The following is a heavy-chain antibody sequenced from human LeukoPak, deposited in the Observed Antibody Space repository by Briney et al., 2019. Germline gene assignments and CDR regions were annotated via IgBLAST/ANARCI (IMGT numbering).Heavy chain of an antibody. J-gene: IGHJ4*02. D-gene: IGHD1-20*01. CDR3: ARVYNWNGDYYFDY. V-gene: IGHV4-59*01. CDR1: GGSFSGYY. Sequence: SETLSLTCAVYGGSFSGYYWSWIRQPPGKGLVWIGYIYYSGSTNYNPSLKSRVTISVDTSKNQFSLKLSSVTAADTAVYYCARVYNWNGDYYFDYWGQGTLVTVSS. CDR2: IYYSGST.